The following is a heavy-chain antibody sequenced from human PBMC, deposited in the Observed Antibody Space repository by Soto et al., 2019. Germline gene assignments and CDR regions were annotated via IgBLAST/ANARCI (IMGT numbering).Heavy chain of an antibody. CDR2: IKSKTDGGTT. J-gene: IGHJ4*02. D-gene: IGHD3-9*01. CDR1: GFTFSNAW. CDR3: TTEREGYYDILTGYYFDY. Sequence: GVSLRLSCAASGFTFSNAWMSWVRQAPGKGLEWVGRIKSKTDGGTTDYAAPVKGRFTISRDDSKNTLYLQMNSLKTEDTAVYYCTTEREGYYDILTGYYFDYWGQGTLVTVSS. V-gene: IGHV3-15*01.